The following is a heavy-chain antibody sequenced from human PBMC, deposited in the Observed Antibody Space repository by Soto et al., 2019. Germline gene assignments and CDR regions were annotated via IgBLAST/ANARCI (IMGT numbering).Heavy chain of an antibody. CDR3: ARHAEYSSSSVRYYFDY. Sequence: SETLSLTCTVSGGSISSSSYYWGWIRQPPGKGLEWIGSIYYSGSTYYNPSLKSRVTISVDTSKNQFSLKLSSVTAADTAVYYCARHAEYSSSSVRYYFDYWGQGTLVTVSS. CDR2: IYYSGST. V-gene: IGHV4-39*01. J-gene: IGHJ4*02. D-gene: IGHD6-6*01. CDR1: GGSISSSSYY.